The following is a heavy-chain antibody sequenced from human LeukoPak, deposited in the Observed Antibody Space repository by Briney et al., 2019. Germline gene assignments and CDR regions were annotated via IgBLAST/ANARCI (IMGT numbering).Heavy chain of an antibody. D-gene: IGHD2-2*01. CDR1: GFTFSSYA. V-gene: IGHV3-30*01. J-gene: IGHJ5*02. Sequence: PGGSLRLSCAASGFTFSSYAMHWVRQAPGKGLEWVAVISYDGSNKYYADSVKGRFTISRDNSKNTLYLQMNSLRAEDTAVYYCARDHSTSGLGWFDPWGQGTLVTVSS. CDR2: ISYDGSNK. CDR3: ARDHSTSGLGWFDP.